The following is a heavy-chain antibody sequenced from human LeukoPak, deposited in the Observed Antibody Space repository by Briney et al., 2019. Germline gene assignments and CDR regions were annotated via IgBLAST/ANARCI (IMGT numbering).Heavy chain of an antibody. V-gene: IGHV1-69*13. CDR3: ARGVLIAAAGTLGDYYYYGMDV. CDR2: IIPIFGTA. Sequence: SVTVSCKASGGTFISYAISWVRQAPGQGLEWMGGIIPIFGTANYAQKFQGRVTITADESTSTAYMELSSLRSEDTAVYYCARGVLIAAAGTLGDYYYYGMDVWGQGTTVTVSS. J-gene: IGHJ6*02. D-gene: IGHD6-13*01. CDR1: GGTFISYA.